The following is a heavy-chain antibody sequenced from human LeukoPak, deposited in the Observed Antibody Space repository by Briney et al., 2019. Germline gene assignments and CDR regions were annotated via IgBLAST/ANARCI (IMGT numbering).Heavy chain of an antibody. J-gene: IGHJ6*02. CDR1: GFTVSSNY. CDR3: ARRGGDIVVVPAANYYYGMDV. D-gene: IGHD2-2*01. V-gene: IGHV3-66*01. Sequence: GGSLRLSCAASGFTVSSNYMSWVRQAPGKGLEWVSIIYSGGSIYYADSVKGRFTISRDNSKNTLYLQMNSLRAEDTAVYYCARRGGDIVVVPAANYYYGMDVWGQGTTVTVSS. CDR2: IYSGGSI.